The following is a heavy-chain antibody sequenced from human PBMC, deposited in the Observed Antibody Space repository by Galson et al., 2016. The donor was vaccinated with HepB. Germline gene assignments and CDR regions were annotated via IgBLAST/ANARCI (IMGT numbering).Heavy chain of an antibody. CDR1: GGSISSSNW. CDR3: ARAATPYGSGSYYSP. CDR2: VFHGGSS. D-gene: IGHD3-10*01. V-gene: IGHV4-4*02. J-gene: IGHJ5*02. Sequence: SETLSLTCAVSGGSISSSNWWSWVRQPPGKGLEWIGEVFHGGSSNYNPSLKSRVTLSVDKSKNHFSLNLNSVTAADTAIYYCARAATPYGSGSYYSPWGQGTLVTVSS.